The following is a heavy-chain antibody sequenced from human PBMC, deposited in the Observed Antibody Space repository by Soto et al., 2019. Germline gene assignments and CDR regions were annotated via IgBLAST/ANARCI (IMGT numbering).Heavy chain of an antibody. Sequence: GESLKISCKGSGYSFTSYWIGWVRQMPGKGLEWMGIIYPGDSDTRYSPSFQGQVTISADKSISTAYLQWSSLKASDTAMYYCARRGYCTNGVCYRYGMDVWGQGTTVTVSS. V-gene: IGHV5-51*01. CDR3: ARRGYCTNGVCYRYGMDV. J-gene: IGHJ6*02. CDR2: IYPGDSDT. CDR1: GYSFTSYW. D-gene: IGHD2-8*01.